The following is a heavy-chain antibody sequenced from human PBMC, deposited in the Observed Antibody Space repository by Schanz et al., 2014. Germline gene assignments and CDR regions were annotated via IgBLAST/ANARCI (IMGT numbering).Heavy chain of an antibody. D-gene: IGHD5-12*01. J-gene: IGHJ4*02. CDR1: EFTFSTDA. CDR3: ARKVVATIGGYYDN. CDR2: MNESHSTI. Sequence: EVQLVESGGGLVQPGGSLRLSCAASEFTFSTDAMSWVRQARGKGLEWVSAMNESHSTIYYADSVRGRFTISRDNAENTLFLQMNSLRAEDTAVYYCARKVVATIGGYYDNWGQGTLVIVSS. V-gene: IGHV3-23*04.